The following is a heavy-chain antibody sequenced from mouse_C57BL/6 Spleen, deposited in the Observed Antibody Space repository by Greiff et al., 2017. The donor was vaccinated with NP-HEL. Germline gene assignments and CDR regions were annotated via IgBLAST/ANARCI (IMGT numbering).Heavy chain of an antibody. CDR3: ARNEYFDV. J-gene: IGHJ1*03. Sequence: EVKLMESGGGLVKPGGSLKLSCAASGFTFSDYGMHWVRQAPEQGLEWVAYISSGTSTIYYADKVKGRFTISRDNAKNTMFLQMTSLRSEDTAMYYCARNEYFDVWGTGTTVTVSS. CDR1: GFTFSDYG. CDR2: ISSGTSTI. V-gene: IGHV5-17*01.